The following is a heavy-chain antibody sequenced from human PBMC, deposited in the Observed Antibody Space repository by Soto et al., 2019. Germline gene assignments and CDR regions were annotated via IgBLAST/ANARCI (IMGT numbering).Heavy chain of an antibody. D-gene: IGHD6-13*01. V-gene: IGHV5-51*01. J-gene: IGHJ4*03. CDR1: GYDFTNYW. CDR3: ARFRAPRRQLISMSFHL. CDR2: IYPGDSDI. Sequence: PGESLKISCKASGYDFTNYWIAWVRQTPGRGLEWMRMIYPGDSDIRYNPSFRGRVTVSADKSITSAFVQWGSLKASDSAIYYCARFRAPRRQLISMSFHLWGLGTLVTVSS.